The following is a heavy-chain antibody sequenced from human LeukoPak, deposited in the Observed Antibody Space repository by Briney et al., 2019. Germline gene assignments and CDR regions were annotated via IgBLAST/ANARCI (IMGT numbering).Heavy chain of an antibody. D-gene: IGHD3/OR15-3a*01. CDR2: IYYSGST. CDR1: GGSISSHY. V-gene: IGHV4-59*11. CDR3: ARGELDYFFDY. Sequence: SETLSLTCTVSGGSISSHYWGWIRQPPGKGLEWIGYIYYSGSTNYNPSLKSRVTISVDTSKNQFSLKLSSVTAADTAVYYCARGELDYFFDYWGQGTLVTVSS. J-gene: IGHJ4*02.